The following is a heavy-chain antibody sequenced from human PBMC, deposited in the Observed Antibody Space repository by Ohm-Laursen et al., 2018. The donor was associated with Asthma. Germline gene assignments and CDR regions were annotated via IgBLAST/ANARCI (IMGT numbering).Heavy chain of an antibody. D-gene: IGHD3-16*01. J-gene: IGHJ4*02. V-gene: IGHV3-33*08. CDR1: GFTFRSYA. Sequence: SLRLSCSASGFTFRSYAMHWVRQAPGKGLEWVAVIWYDGSNKYYADSVKGRFTISRDNSKNTLYLQMNSLRAEDTAVYYCARWLGADYWGQGTLVTVSS. CDR3: ARWLGADY. CDR2: IWYDGSNK.